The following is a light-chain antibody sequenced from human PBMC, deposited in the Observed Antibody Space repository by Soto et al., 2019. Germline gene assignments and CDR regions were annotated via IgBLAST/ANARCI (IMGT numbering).Light chain of an antibody. CDR2: LAS. J-gene: IGKJ3*01. CDR1: QSLLHSSGYTY. CDR3: VQAEQSVT. V-gene: IGKV2-28*01. Sequence: DIVMTQSPLSLPVTPGEPASISCRSSQSLLHSSGYTYLHWYLQKPGQSPQLLIYLASNRASGVTDRFSGSGSGTDFTLEISRVEADDVGIYYCVQAEQSVTFGPGTRVEIK.